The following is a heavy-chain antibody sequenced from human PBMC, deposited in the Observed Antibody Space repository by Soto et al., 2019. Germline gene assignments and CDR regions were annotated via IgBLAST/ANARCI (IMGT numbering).Heavy chain of an antibody. Sequence: EVQLLESGGGLVQPGGPLRLSCAASGFTFSSYAMSWVRQAPGKGLEWVSAISGSGGSTYYADSLKGRFTISRDNSKNTLYLQMNSLRAEDTAVYYCAKQVQQLVHPADYWGQGTLVTVSS. V-gene: IGHV3-23*01. J-gene: IGHJ4*02. CDR1: GFTFSSYA. CDR3: AKQVQQLVHPADY. D-gene: IGHD6-6*01. CDR2: ISGSGGST.